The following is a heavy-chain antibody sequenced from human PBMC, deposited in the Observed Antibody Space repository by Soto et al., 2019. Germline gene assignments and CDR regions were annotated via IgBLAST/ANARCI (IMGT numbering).Heavy chain of an antibody. V-gene: IGHV3-21*01. CDR3: ARDPPTGTTLDWADS. J-gene: IGHJ4*02. D-gene: IGHD1-7*01. Sequence: EVQLVESGGGLVKPGGSLRLSCAASGFSFSSDSMGWVRQVPVKGLEWVSSISGSGSIKNYADSVKGRFTISRDNAKNSLYLQMSGLKDEDTAVYYCARDPPTGTTLDWADSWGQGTLVTVSS. CDR1: GFSFSSDS. CDR2: ISGSGSIK.